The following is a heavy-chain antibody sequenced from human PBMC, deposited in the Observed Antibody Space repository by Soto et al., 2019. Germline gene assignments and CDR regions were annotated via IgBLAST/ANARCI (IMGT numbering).Heavy chain of an antibody. J-gene: IGHJ4*02. CDR2: INHSGST. Sequence: SDALCLTCALYGWPFSGYYLNSIRQPPGKGLEWIREINHSGSTNDNPSLKSRVTTSVDMSKNQFSLKLSSVTAADTAVYYCARGGRQQLIPTPISYKIDYWGQGTLVTVSS. V-gene: IGHV4-34*01. D-gene: IGHD6-13*01. CDR1: GWPFSGYY. CDR3: ARGGRQQLIPTPISYKIDY.